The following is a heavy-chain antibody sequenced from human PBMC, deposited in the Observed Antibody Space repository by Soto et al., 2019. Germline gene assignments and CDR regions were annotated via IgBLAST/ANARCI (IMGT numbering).Heavy chain of an antibody. V-gene: IGHV4-39*01. D-gene: IGHD4-17*01. Sequence: SETLSLTCTVSGGSISSSSYYWGWIRQPPGKGLEWIGSIYYSGSTYYNPSLKSRVTISVDTSKNQFSLKLSSVTAADTAVYYCARIGYGEFDPWGQGTLVTVSS. CDR2: IYYSGST. CDR1: GGSISSSSYY. CDR3: ARIGYGEFDP. J-gene: IGHJ5*02.